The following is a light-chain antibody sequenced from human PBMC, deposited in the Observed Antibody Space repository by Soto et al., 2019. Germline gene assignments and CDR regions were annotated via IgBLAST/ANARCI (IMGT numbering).Light chain of an antibody. CDR1: QAISNY. CDR3: QKYNSAPLT. CDR2: AAS. J-gene: IGKJ4*01. Sequence: DIQMTQSPSSLSASVGDRVTITCRASQAISNYLAWYQQKPGKVPKLLIYAASTLQSGVPSRFSGSGSGTDFTLTISRLQPEDVATYYCQKYNSAPLTFGAGTKVEIK. V-gene: IGKV1-27*01.